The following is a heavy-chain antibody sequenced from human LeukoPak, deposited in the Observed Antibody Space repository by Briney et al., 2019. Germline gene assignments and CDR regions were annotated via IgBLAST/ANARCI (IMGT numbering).Heavy chain of an antibody. D-gene: IGHD2-2*01. CDR2: ISSSSSYI. CDR1: GFTFSSYS. CDR3: ARAGYCSSTSCYGFDY. V-gene: IGHV3-21*01. J-gene: IGHJ4*02. Sequence: PGGSLRLSCAASGFTFSSYSMHWVRQAPGKGLEWVSSISSSSSYIYYADSVKGRFTISRDNAKNSLYLQMNSLRAEDTAVYYCARAGYCSSTSCYGFDYWGQGTLVTVSS.